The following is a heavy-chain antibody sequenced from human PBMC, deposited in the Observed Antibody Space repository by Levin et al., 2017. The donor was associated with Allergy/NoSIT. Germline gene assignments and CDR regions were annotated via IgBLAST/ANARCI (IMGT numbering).Heavy chain of an antibody. D-gene: IGHD1-26*01. J-gene: IGHJ3*02. CDR1: EFALRTYG. CDR3: ARGRPGTSDAFDI. Sequence: SGESLKISCAASEFALRTYGMDWIRQAPGKGLEFVSSISTSSAFIYYADSVKGRFTISRDDAKNSLFLHMNSLTDEDTAVYYCARGRPGTSDAFDIWGQGTMVTVSS. CDR2: ISTSSAFI. V-gene: IGHV3-21*01.